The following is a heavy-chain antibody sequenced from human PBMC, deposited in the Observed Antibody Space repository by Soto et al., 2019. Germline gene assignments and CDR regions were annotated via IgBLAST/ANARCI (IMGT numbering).Heavy chain of an antibody. V-gene: IGHV3-23*01. CDR3: AKGSIEYSASIDY. CDR2: ISGSGGSS. CDR1: GFSFSSYA. D-gene: IGHD4-4*01. J-gene: IGHJ4*02. Sequence: GGSLRPSCEASGFSFSSYAMIWVRQAPGKGLEWVSVISGSGGSSYLADSVKGRFTISRDNSKNMLYLEMSSLRAEDTAIYFCAKGSIEYSASIDYWGQGTLVTVSS.